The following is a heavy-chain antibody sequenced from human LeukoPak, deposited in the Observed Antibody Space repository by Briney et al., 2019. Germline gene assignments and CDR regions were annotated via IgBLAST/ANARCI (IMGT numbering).Heavy chain of an antibody. V-gene: IGHV1-18*01. CDR1: GYTFTSYG. D-gene: IGHD6-19*01. CDR2: ISAYNGNT. CDR3: ARVSHGIAVAGSPFDY. Sequence: ASVKVSCKASGYTFTSYGINWVRQAPGQGLEWMGWISAYNGNTNYAQKLQGRVTMTRDTSISTAYMELSRLRSDDTAVYYCARVSHGIAVAGSPFDYWGQGTLVTVSS. J-gene: IGHJ4*02.